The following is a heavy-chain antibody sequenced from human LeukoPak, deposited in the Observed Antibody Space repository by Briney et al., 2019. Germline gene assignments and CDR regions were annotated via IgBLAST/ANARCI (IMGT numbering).Heavy chain of an antibody. V-gene: IGHV1-2*02. J-gene: IGHJ4*02. CDR2: IDPDSGGT. CDR3: ARVPGPYTTSRFDY. CDR1: GYTFTDYY. D-gene: IGHD2-2*02. Sequence: ASVKVSCKTSGYTFTDYYLHWVRQAPGQGLEWRGRIDPDSGGTHYAQKFQVRVTVTRATSITTVYMELSGLTSDDTAVYYCARVPGPYTTSRFDYWGQGTLVTVSS.